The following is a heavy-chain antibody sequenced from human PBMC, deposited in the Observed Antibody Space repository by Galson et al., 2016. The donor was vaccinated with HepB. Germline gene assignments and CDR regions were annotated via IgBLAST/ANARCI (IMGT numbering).Heavy chain of an antibody. CDR3: TRGYMQNGMNV. V-gene: IGHV6-1*01. D-gene: IGHD5-24*01. CDR2: TYYRSKWFN. J-gene: IGHJ6*02. Sequence: WHWIRQSPSRGLEWLGRTYYRSKWFNDYADSVKSRITVTSDTSKNQFSLQLDSVTPDDTATYFCTRGYMQNGMNVWGQGTTVTVS.